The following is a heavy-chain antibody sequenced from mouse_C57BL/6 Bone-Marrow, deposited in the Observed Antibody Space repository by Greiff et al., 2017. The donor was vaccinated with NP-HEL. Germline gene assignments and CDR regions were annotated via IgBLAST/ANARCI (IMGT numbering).Heavy chain of an antibody. CDR3: APYYYGSRESSFAY. D-gene: IGHD1-1*01. CDR2: IHPNSGST. V-gene: IGHV1-64*01. CDR1: GYTFTSYW. J-gene: IGHJ3*01. Sequence: QVQLQQPGAELVKPGASVKLPCKASGYTFTSYWMHWVKQRPGQGLEWIGMIHPNSGSTNYNEKFKSKATLTVDKSSSTAYMQLSSLTSEDSAVYYCAPYYYGSRESSFAYWGQGTLVTVSA.